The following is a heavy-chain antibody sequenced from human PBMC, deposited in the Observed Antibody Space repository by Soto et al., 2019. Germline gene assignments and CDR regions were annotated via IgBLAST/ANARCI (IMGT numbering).Heavy chain of an antibody. CDR2: VSAYNGEK. J-gene: IGHJ4*01. CDR3: SRGTSIPASGDY. V-gene: IGHV1-18*01. Sequence: GASVKVSCKACGYTFTSYGISWVRQAPGQGLEWLGWVSAYNGEKRYAQRVQARVIMTTDTSTTTAYMELRSLRSDDTAVYYCSRGTSIPASGDYWGQGTLVTVSS. D-gene: IGHD6-6*01. CDR1: GYTFTSYG.